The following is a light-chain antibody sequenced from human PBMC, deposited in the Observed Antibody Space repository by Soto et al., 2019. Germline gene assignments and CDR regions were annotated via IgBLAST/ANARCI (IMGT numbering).Light chain of an antibody. CDR2: DAS. CDR1: QSVSSD. V-gene: IGKV3-15*01. J-gene: IGKJ4*01. CDR3: QQYNDWPLT. Sequence: ERVMTQYPATLSVSPGERATLSCRASQSVSSDLAWYQQKPDQAPRLLIYDASTRATSVPARFSGSGSGTEFTLTISSLQPEDFALYYCQQYNDWPLTFGGGTKVEIK.